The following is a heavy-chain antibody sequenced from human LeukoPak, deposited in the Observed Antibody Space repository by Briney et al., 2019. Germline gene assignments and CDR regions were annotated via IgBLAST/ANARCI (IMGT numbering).Heavy chain of an antibody. Sequence: ASVKVSCKASGYTFTSYGISWVRQAPGQGLEWMGWINAGNGNTKYSQKFQGRVTITRDTSASTAYMELSSLRSEDTAVYYCARDYDYVWGSLDYWGQGTLVTVSS. CDR3: ARDYDYVWGSLDY. CDR2: INAGNGNT. J-gene: IGHJ4*02. D-gene: IGHD3-16*01. V-gene: IGHV1-3*01. CDR1: GYTFTSYG.